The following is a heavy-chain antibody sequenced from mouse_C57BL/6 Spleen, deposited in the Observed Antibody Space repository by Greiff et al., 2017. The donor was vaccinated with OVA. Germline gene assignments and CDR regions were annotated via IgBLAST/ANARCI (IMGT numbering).Heavy chain of an antibody. Sequence: EVKLVESGGGLVQPKGSLKLSCAASGFSFNTYAMNWVRQAPGKGLEWVARIRSRSNNYATYYADSVKDRFTISRDDSESMLYLQMNNLKTEETAMYYCVRQGRGNYFDYWGQGTTLTVSS. CDR2: IRSRSNNYAT. CDR1: GFSFNTYA. CDR3: VRQGRGNYFDY. D-gene: IGHD1-1*01. V-gene: IGHV10-1*01. J-gene: IGHJ2*01.